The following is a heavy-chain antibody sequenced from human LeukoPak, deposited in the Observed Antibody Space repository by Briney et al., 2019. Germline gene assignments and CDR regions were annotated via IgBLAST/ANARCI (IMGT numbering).Heavy chain of an antibody. CDR3: ARDRPKYYYDSSGYYPDP. CDR1: GFTFSDYY. V-gene: IGHV3-11*01. D-gene: IGHD3-22*01. J-gene: IGHJ5*02. CDR2: ISSSGSTI. Sequence: GGSLRLSCAASGFTFSDYYMSWIRQAPGKGLEWVSYISSSGSTIYYADSVKGRFTISRDNAKNSLYLQMNSLRAEDTAVYYCARDRPKYYYDSSGYYPDPWGQGTLVTVSS.